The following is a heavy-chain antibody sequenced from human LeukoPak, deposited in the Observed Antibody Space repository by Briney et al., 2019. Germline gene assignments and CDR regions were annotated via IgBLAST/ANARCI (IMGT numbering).Heavy chain of an antibody. CDR2: INPNSGGT. Sequence: ASVKVSCKASGYTFTGYYMHWVRQAPGQGLEWMGWINPNSGGTNYAQKFQGRVTMTRDTSISTAYMELRRLESDDTAVYYCARDFRVTTEYNWFDPWGQGTLVTVSS. CDR3: ARDFRVTTEYNWFDP. D-gene: IGHD3-3*01. V-gene: IGHV1-2*02. J-gene: IGHJ5*02. CDR1: GYTFTGYY.